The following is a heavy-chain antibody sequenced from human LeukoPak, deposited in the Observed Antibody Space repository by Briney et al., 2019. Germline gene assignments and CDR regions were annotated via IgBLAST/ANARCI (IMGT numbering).Heavy chain of an antibody. CDR1: GFTFSNAW. V-gene: IGHV3-15*01. D-gene: IGHD3-9*01. J-gene: IGHJ6*02. Sequence: GGSLRLSCAASGFTFSNAWMSWVRQAPGKGLEWVGRIKSKTDGGTTDYAAPVKGRFTISRDDSKNTLYLQMNSLKTEDTAVYYCTTGPYDILTGYYYYYYYYGMDVWGQGTTVTVSS. CDR3: TTGPYDILTGYYYYYYYYGMDV. CDR2: IKSKTDGGTT.